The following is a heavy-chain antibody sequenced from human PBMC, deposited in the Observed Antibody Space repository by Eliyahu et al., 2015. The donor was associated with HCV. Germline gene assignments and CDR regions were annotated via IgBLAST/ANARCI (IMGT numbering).Heavy chain of an antibody. Sequence: EVQLVESGGGLLQPGRSLRLSCAASGFTFDDYAMHWVRQAPGKGLEWVSGISWNSGSIGYADSVKGRFTISRDNAKNSLYLQMNSLRPEDTALYYCAKNWGATTVTTVLDYWGQGTLVTVSS. J-gene: IGHJ4*02. CDR2: ISWNSGSI. CDR1: GFTFDDYA. CDR3: AKNWGATTVTTVLDY. V-gene: IGHV3-9*01. D-gene: IGHD4-17*01.